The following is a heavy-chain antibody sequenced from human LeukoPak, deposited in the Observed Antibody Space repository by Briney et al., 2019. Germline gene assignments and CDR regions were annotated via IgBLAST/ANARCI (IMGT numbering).Heavy chain of an antibody. D-gene: IGHD4-11*01. V-gene: IGHV4-39*01. CDR1: GGSISSRSYY. CDR3: ARRAYSDYGGVSVDP. J-gene: IGHJ5*02. Sequence: KPSETLSLTRTVSGGSISSRSYYWGWVRQPPGKGLDWIGSIYYSGSTYYNPSLKSRVTISVDTSKNQFSLKLSSVTAADTAVYYCARRAYSDYGGVSVDPWGQGTLVTVSS. CDR2: IYYSGST.